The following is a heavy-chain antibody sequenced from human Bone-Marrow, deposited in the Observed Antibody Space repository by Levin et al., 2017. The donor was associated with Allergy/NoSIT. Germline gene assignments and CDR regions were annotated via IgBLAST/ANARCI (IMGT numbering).Heavy chain of an antibody. CDR3: AKIPLWDTPYYFDH. CDR2: ISGHGAST. V-gene: IGHV3-23*01. CDR1: GFSFSDCA. Sequence: PGGSLRLSCAASGFSFSDCAMTWVRQAPGKGLQWVSTISGHGASTYYADSVKGRFTISRDNSKNTVFLQINSLTVEDTAMYFCAKIPLWDTPYYFDHWGQGSLVAVSS. J-gene: IGHJ4*02. D-gene: IGHD1-26*01.